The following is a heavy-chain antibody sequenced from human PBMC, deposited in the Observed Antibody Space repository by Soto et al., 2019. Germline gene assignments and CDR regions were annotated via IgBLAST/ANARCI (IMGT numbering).Heavy chain of an antibody. CDR1: GVSLTSGTYY. CDR2: IFYSGST. V-gene: IGHV4-31*02. CDR3: ASTEDFFDY. J-gene: IGHJ4*02. Sequence: SETLSLTXSVSGVSLTSGTYYWSWIRQHPGKGLEWIGYIFYSGSTDYNPSLKSRVNISVDTSKNQFSLKLSSVTAADTAVYYSASTEDFFDYWGQGTLVTVSS.